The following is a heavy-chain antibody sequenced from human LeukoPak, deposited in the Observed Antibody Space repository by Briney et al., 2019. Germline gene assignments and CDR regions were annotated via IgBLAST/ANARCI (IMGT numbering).Heavy chain of an antibody. CDR1: GFTFEMYG. V-gene: IGHV3-48*04. D-gene: IGHD4-17*01. Sequence: GGSLRLSCAASGFTFEMYGMHWVRQAPGKGLEWISYIHSNPKTIYYADSAKGRFTISRDNAKNSLYLQMNSLRVDDTAVYYCARSGYGDYDYWGQGTRVTVSS. CDR2: IHSNPKTI. CDR3: ARSGYGDYDY. J-gene: IGHJ4*02.